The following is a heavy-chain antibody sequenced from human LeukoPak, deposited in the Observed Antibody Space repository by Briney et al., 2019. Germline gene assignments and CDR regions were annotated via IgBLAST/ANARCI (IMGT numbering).Heavy chain of an antibody. D-gene: IGHD3-3*01. CDR2: ISGSGGST. Sequence: PGGSLRLSCAASGFTFSSYAMSWVRQAPGKGLEWVSAISGSGGSTYYADSVKGRFTISRDNSKNTLYLQMNSLRAEDTAVYYCANYRKVYYDFWSGYYLDYWGQGTLVTVSS. V-gene: IGHV3-23*01. CDR1: GFTFSSYA. CDR3: ANYRKVYYDFWSGYYLDY. J-gene: IGHJ4*02.